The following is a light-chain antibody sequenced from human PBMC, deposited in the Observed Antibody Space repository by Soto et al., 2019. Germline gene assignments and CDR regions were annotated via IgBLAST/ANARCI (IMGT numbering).Light chain of an antibody. CDR3: QDRTDWPPFKYT. V-gene: IGKV3-11*01. CDR2: ETS. CDR1: QSVDTM. J-gene: IGKJ2*01. Sequence: EIVLTQSPASLSLSAGERATLSCRASQSVDTMVAWYQQQVVRTPRLLLYETSNRATGVPGRFSCSGSGTDFTLTISRLEPEAFAVYFCQDRTDWPPFKYTFGQGTKLEV.